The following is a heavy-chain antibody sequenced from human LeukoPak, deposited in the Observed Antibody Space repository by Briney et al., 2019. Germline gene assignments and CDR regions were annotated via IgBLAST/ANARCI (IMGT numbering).Heavy chain of an antibody. D-gene: IGHD3-16*02. V-gene: IGHV1-69*13. CDR3: ARSWNDYVWGSYRDDAFDI. J-gene: IGHJ3*02. CDR2: IIPIFGKA. CDR1: GGTFSSYA. Sequence: GASVKVSCKASGGTFSSYAISWVRQAPGQGLEWMGGIIPIFGKANYAQKFQGRVTITADESTSTAYMELSSLRSEDTAVYYCARSWNDYVWGSYRDDAFDIWGQGTMVTVSS.